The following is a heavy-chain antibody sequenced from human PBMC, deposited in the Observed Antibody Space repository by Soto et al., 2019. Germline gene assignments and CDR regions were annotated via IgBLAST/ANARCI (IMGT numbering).Heavy chain of an antibody. Sequence: QVQLVQSGAEVRKPWASVKVSCKASGYPYTNSYMHWVRQAPGQGLEWMGWIHPNTGGTNYDQKFQGRVTMTRDTSVSTVYMELNRLTSDDTAIYFCASDFRTRGWFRQAGNFAMDVWGQGTTVTVS. V-gene: IGHV1-2*02. CDR3: ASDFRTRGWFRQAGNFAMDV. D-gene: IGHD6-19*01. CDR2: IHPNTGGT. CDR1: GYPYTNSY. J-gene: IGHJ6*02.